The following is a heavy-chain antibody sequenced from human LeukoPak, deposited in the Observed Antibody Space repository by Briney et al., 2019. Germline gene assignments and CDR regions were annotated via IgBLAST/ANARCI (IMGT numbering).Heavy chain of an antibody. V-gene: IGHV4-4*07. CDR3: ARDLTIAARDY. D-gene: IGHD6-6*01. Sequence: PLQTLSLTCTVSGGSISSYYWSWIRQPAGKGLEWIGRIYTSGSTNYNPSLKSRVTISVDKSKNQFSLKLSSVTAADTAVYYCARDLTIAARDYWGQGTLVTVSS. J-gene: IGHJ4*02. CDR1: GGSISSYY. CDR2: IYTSGST.